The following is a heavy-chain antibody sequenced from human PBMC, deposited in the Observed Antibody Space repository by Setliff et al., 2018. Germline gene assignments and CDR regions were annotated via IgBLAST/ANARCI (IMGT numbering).Heavy chain of an antibody. CDR2: FSYSGGDT. CDR3: AKSANRVQIWFGDYMDV. Sequence: QPGGSLRLSCAASGFTFSSYAMNWVRQAPGKGLEWVSAFSYSGGDTYYADSVKGRFTISRDNSKNTLYLQMNSLKADDTAVYYCAKSANRVQIWFGDYMDVWGKGTTVTVSS. J-gene: IGHJ6*03. V-gene: IGHV3-23*01. D-gene: IGHD3-16*01. CDR1: GFTFSSYA.